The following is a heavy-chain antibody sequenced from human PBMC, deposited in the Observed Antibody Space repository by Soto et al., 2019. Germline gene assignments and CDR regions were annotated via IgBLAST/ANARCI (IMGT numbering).Heavy chain of an antibody. J-gene: IGHJ6*02. CDR3: AKDLGPLRLLNYYFYGLDV. Sequence: QPGGALRLYCKDSGFTVISTYMSWVRQAPGMGLEWVAVIESGGSTHYADSVKGRFTISRDIPKNMIYLQLHTLRAEDTAVYYCAKDLGPLRLLNYYFYGLDVWGQGTTVTVSS. V-gene: IGHV3-53*01. CDR1: GFTVISTY. D-gene: IGHD2-15*01. CDR2: IESGGST.